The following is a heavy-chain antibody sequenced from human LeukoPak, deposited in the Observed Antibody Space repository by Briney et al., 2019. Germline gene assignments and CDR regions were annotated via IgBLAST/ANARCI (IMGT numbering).Heavy chain of an antibody. V-gene: IGHV3-21*01. D-gene: IGHD6-13*01. J-gene: IGHJ4*02. CDR2: ISSNFSYI. CDR3: ARRNPGYSSSWYFNDY. CDR1: GFTFSTYS. Sequence: GGSLRLSCAASGFTFSTYSMNWVRQAPGKGLEWVSSISSNFSYIHYADSVKGRFTISRDNAKNSLCLQMSSLRAEDTAVYYCARRNPGYSSSWYFNDYWGQGTLVTVSS.